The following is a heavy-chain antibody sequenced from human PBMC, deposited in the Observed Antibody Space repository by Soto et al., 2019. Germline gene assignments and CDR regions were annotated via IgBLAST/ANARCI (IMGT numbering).Heavy chain of an antibody. CDR2: IYPGDSDT. D-gene: IGHD6-13*01. CDR1: GYSFTSYW. Sequence: GSLKISCKGSGYSFTSYWIGWVRQMPGKGLEWMGIIYPGDSDTRYSPSFQGQVTISADKSISTAYLQWSSLKASDTAMYYCASGGIAAAAPRWEYFQHWGQGTLVTVSS. CDR3: ASGGIAAAAPRWEYFQH. J-gene: IGHJ1*01. V-gene: IGHV5-51*01.